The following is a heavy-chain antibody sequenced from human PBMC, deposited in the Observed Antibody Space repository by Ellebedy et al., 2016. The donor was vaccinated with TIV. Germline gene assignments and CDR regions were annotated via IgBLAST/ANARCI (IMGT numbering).Heavy chain of an antibody. V-gene: IGHV4-61*01. CDR2: IYYSGST. J-gene: IGHJ1*01. Sequence: SETLSLTXTVSGGSISSSSYYWSWIRQPPGKGLEWIGYIYYSGSTNYNPSLKSRVTISVDTSKNQFSLKLSSVTAADTAVYYCATDSSGYWGDFQHWGQGTLVTVSS. CDR1: GGSISSSSYY. D-gene: IGHD3-22*01. CDR3: ATDSSGYWGDFQH.